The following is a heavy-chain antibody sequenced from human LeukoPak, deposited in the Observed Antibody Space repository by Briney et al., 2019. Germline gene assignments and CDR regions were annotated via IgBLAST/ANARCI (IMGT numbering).Heavy chain of an antibody. CDR2: IYTSGST. D-gene: IGHD1-26*01. CDR3: ARTGRYSGSYST. J-gene: IGHJ5*02. V-gene: IGHV4-4*09. Sequence: SETLSLTCTVSGGFISSYYWNWIRQPPGKGLEWIGNIYTSGSTNYNPSLKSRVTILVDASKNQISLKVSSVTAADTAVYFCARTGRYSGSYSTWGQGTLVTVSS. CDR1: GGFISSYY.